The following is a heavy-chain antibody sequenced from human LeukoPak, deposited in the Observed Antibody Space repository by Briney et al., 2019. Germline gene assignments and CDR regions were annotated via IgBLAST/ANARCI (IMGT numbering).Heavy chain of an antibody. CDR3: ARYGGNLRIYAFDI. V-gene: IGHV1-46*01. D-gene: IGHD1-26*01. Sequence: ASVKLSCKASGYSFTSYYVHWVRQAPGQGLEWMGIINPSSGSTDYAQKFQGRVTMTRDTSTSTVYMELSSLRSEDTAVYYCARYGGNLRIYAFDIWGQGTMVTVSS. CDR2: INPSSGST. J-gene: IGHJ3*02. CDR1: GYSFTSYY.